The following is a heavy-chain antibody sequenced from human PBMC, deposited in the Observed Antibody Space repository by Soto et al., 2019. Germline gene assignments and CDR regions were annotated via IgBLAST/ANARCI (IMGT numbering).Heavy chain of an antibody. V-gene: IGHV5-51*01. CDR1: GYKFTTYW. CDR3: ARQAYQYDNNSFGY. Sequence: PGESLKISCKGSGYKFTTYWIGCVRQMPGKGLEWMGLIYPGDSNTRFSPSFQGQVTISVDMSISTAYLQWRSLRVSDNAMYYCARQAYQYDNNSFGYWGQGTLVTVFS. D-gene: IGHD3-22*01. CDR2: IYPGDSNT. J-gene: IGHJ4*02.